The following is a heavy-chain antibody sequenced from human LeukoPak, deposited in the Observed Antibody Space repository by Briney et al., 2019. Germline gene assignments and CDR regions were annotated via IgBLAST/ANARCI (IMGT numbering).Heavy chain of an antibody. CDR2: IIPIFGTT. Sequence: ASVKVSCKASGGTFSSYTISWVRQAPGQGLEWMGGIIPIFGTTSYAQKFQGRVTITADDSTRTAYMELSSLRSEDTAVYYCARDPFCRLRAAYDMDVWGQGTTVTVSS. CDR1: GGTFSSYT. D-gene: IGHD2-15*01. V-gene: IGHV1-69*13. CDR3: ARDPFCRLRAAYDMDV. J-gene: IGHJ6*02.